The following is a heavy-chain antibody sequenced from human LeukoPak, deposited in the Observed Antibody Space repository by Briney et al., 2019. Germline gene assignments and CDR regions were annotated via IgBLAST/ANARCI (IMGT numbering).Heavy chain of an antibody. Sequence: SVKVSCKASGFTFTSSAMQWVRQVRGQRLEWIGWVVVGSDNTKYAQKLQERVTITRDMSTSTAYMVLSSLRSEDTAVYYCAAIPPRYYYDSSGPSGVWGQGTLVTVSS. CDR3: AAIPPRYYYDSSGPSGV. J-gene: IGHJ4*02. V-gene: IGHV1-58*02. CDR1: GFTFTSSA. CDR2: VVVGSDNT. D-gene: IGHD3-22*01.